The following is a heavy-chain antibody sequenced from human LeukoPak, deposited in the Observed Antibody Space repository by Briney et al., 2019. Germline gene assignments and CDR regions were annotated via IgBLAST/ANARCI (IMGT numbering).Heavy chain of an antibody. CDR3: ARRGYDYYDSSGPNYYFDY. CDR1: GGSVSSGSYY. J-gene: IGHJ4*02. D-gene: IGHD3-22*01. CDR2: IYYSGST. V-gene: IGHV4-39*01. Sequence: SETLSLTCTVSGGSVSSGSYYWSWIRQPPGQGLEWIGSIYYSGSTYYNPSLKSRVTISVDTSKNQFSLKLSSVTAADTAVYYCARRGYDYYDSSGPNYYFDYWGQGTLVTVSS.